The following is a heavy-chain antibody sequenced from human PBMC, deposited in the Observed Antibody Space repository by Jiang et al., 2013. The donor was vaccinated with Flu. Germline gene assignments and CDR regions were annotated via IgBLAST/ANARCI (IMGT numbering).Heavy chain of an antibody. CDR3: ARDFDGSGSVLFY. J-gene: IGHJ4*02. CDR1: GGTFTSYT. Sequence: EVKKPRVSVKVSCKASGGTFTSYTFSWVRQAPGQGLEWMGGSSLSLVRQTTLRNSRTDSPLPRTNPRAQAYMELSSLRSEDTAVYYCARDFDGSGSVLFYWGQGTLVTVSS. V-gene: IGHV1-69*08. D-gene: IGHD3-10*01. CDR2: SSLSLVR.